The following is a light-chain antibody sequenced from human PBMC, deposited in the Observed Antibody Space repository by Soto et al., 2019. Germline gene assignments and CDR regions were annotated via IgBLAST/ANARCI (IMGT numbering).Light chain of an antibody. V-gene: IGKV3-20*01. J-gene: IGKJ2*01. CDR1: QSVSGSY. CDR3: QQYGSSPMYT. CDR2: GTS. Sequence: EIVLTQSPGTLSLSPGERATLSCRASQSVSGSYLAWYQQKLGQAPRLLIYGTSGRATGIPDRFSGSGSGTDFTLTISRLEPEDFAVYYCQQYGSSPMYTFGQGTKLEIK.